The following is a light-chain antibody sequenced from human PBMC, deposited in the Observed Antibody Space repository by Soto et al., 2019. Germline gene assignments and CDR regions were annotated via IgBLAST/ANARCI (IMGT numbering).Light chain of an antibody. Sequence: QSALTQPASVSGSPGQPITISCTGTSSDVGANNYVSWYQHHPGKAPKLLIYEVSNRHSGVSSRFSGSKSGNTASLTISGLQAEDEADYYCSSYINSITFVVFGGGTKLTVL. CDR3: SSYINSITFVV. J-gene: IGLJ2*01. CDR1: SSDVGANNY. V-gene: IGLV2-14*01. CDR2: EVS.